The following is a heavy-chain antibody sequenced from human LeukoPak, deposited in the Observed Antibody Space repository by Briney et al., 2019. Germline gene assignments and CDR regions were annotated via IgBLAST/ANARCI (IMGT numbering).Heavy chain of an antibody. CDR2: ISGSGGST. V-gene: IGHV3-23*01. Sequence: PGGSLRLSCAASGFTFSSCAMSWVRQAPGKRLEWVSAISGSGGSTYYADSVKGRFTISRDNSKNTLYLQMNSLRAEDTAVYYCAKDRDCSSTRCYGDFDYWGQGTLVTVSS. CDR3: AKDRDCSSTRCYGDFDY. D-gene: IGHD2-2*01. J-gene: IGHJ4*02. CDR1: GFTFSSCA.